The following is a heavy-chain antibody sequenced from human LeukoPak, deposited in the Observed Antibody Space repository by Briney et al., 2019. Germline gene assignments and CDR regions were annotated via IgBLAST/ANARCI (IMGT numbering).Heavy chain of an antibody. D-gene: IGHD6-19*01. CDR1: GFTFSSYG. Sequence: GGSLRLSCAASGFTFSSYGMHWVRQAPGKGLEWVAVIWYDGSNKYYADSVKGRFTISRDNSKNTLYLQMSSLRAEDTAVYYCARASSGWVFTFDYWGQGTLVTVSS. CDR3: ARASSGWVFTFDY. V-gene: IGHV3-33*01. CDR2: IWYDGSNK. J-gene: IGHJ4*02.